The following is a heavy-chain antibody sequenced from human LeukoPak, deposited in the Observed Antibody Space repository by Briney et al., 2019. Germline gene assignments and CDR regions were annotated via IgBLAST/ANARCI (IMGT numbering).Heavy chain of an antibody. Sequence: GGSLRLSCAASGFTFSGSAMHWVRQASRKGLEWVGRIRSKANNYATAYAASVKGRFTISRDDSKNTAYLQMNSLKIEDTAVYYCTRAAMVTGELDYWGQGTLVTVSS. D-gene: IGHD5-18*01. CDR3: TRAAMVTGELDY. CDR2: IRSKANNYAT. CDR1: GFTFSGSA. V-gene: IGHV3-73*01. J-gene: IGHJ4*02.